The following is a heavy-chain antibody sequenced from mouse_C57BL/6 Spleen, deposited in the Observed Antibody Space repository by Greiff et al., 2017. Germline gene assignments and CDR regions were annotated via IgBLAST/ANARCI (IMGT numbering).Heavy chain of an antibody. Sequence: VQLQQSGPELVKPGASVKIPCKASGYTFTDYNMDWVKQSHGKSLEWIGDINPNNGGTIYNQKFKGKATLTVDKSSSTAYMELRSLTSEDTAVYYCARGGQLAWFAYWGQGTLGTVSA. V-gene: IGHV1-18*01. D-gene: IGHD3-3*01. CDR1: GYTFTDYN. CDR3: ARGGQLAWFAY. J-gene: IGHJ3*01. CDR2: INPNNGGT.